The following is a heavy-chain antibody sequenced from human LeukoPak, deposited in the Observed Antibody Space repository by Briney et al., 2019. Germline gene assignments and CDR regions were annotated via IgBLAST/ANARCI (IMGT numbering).Heavy chain of an antibody. Sequence: ASVKVSCKASGYTFTGYYMHWVRQAPGQGLEWMGWINPNSGGTNYAQKFQGRVTMTRDTSISTAYMELSRLRSDDTAVYYCARAYYYGSGSYYNFLFEHKNWFDPWGQGTLVTVSS. V-gene: IGHV1-2*02. CDR2: INPNSGGT. CDR1: GYTFTGYY. J-gene: IGHJ5*02. D-gene: IGHD3-10*01. CDR3: ARAYYYGSGSYYNFLFEHKNWFDP.